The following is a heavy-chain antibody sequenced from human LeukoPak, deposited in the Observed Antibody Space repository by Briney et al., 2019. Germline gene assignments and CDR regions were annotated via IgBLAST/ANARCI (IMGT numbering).Heavy chain of an antibody. Sequence: ASVKVSCKASGYTFTSYGISWVRQAPGQGLEWMGWISAYNGNTNYAQKLQGRLTMTTDTSTSTAYMELRSLRSDDTAVYYCARTPSLGVVTPDDWFDPWGQGTLVTVSS. CDR2: ISAYNGNT. V-gene: IGHV1-18*01. CDR3: ARTPSLGVVTPDDWFDP. J-gene: IGHJ5*02. D-gene: IGHD4-23*01. CDR1: GYTFTSYG.